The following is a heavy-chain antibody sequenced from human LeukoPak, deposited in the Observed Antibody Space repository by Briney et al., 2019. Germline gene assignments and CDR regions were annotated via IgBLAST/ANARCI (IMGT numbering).Heavy chain of an antibody. J-gene: IGHJ4*02. V-gene: IGHV3-74*01. D-gene: IGHD6-19*01. Sequence: GGSLRLSCASSASTFSLSWMHWVRQGPGKGLVWVALIKSDGSSTTYADSVKGRFTISRDNAKNTLFLQMNSLRAEDTAVYYCARDPDRSGWSTFEYWGQGTLVTVSS. CDR3: ARDPDRSGWSTFEY. CDR1: ASTFSLSW. CDR2: IKSDGSST.